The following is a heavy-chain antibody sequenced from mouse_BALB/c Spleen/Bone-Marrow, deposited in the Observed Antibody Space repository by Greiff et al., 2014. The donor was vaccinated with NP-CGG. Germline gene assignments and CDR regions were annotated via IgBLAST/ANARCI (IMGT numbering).Heavy chain of an antibody. V-gene: IGHV1-69*02. CDR3: TRYGNSHYYAMDY. CDR1: GYTFTSYW. J-gene: IGHJ4*01. CDR2: IYPSDSYT. D-gene: IGHD1-1*01. Sequence: VKLMESGAELVRPGAPVKLSCRASGYTFTSYWINWVKQRPGQGLEWIGNIYPSDSYTNYNQRFKDKATLTVDKSSSTAYMQLSSPTSEDSAVYYCTRYGNSHYYAMDYWGQGTSVTVSS.